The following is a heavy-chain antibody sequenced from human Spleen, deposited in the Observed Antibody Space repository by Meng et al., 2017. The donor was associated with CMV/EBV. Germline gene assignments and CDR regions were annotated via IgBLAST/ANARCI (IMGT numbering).Heavy chain of an antibody. CDR1: GGSISSYY. CDR3: ARCRMFGGVIAAYYFDY. J-gene: IGHJ4*02. D-gene: IGHD3-16*02. V-gene: IGHV4-59*01. CDR2: IYYSGST. Sequence: SGGSISSYYWSWIRQPPGKGLEWIGYIYYSGSTNYNPSLKSRVTISVDTSKNQFSLKLSSVTAADTAVYYCARCRMFGGVIAAYYFDYWGQGTLVTVSS.